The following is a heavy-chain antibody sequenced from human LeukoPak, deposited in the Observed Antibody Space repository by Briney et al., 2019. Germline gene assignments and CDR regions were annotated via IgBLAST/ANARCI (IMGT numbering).Heavy chain of an antibody. CDR2: ICYDGSNK. CDR1: GFTFSSYG. CDR3: ASSYDSSGYYLDY. J-gene: IGHJ4*02. V-gene: IGHV3-33*01. Sequence: PGGSLRLSCAASGFTFSSYGMHWVRQAPGKGLEWVAVICYDGSNKHYADSVKGRFTISRDNSKNTLYMQMNSLRAEDTAVYYCASSYDSSGYYLDYWGQGTLVTVSS. D-gene: IGHD3-22*01.